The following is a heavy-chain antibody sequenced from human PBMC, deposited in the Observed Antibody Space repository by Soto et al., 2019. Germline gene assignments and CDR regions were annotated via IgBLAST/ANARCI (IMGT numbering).Heavy chain of an antibody. CDR3: AHRRLGCPSGAMYV. Sequence: QITMKESGPTLVKPTQTLTLTCTFSGFSLTTSGVGVGWMRQHPGNALEWLAFIYWEDDKRYGPSLKTRLSIIKYPSQNQVDLTMPNLDPGDTATYYCAHRRLGCPSGAMYVWGQGTKVTVSS. CDR2: IYWEDDK. D-gene: IGHD1-26*01. CDR1: GFSLTTSGVG. V-gene: IGHV2-5*05. J-gene: IGHJ6*02.